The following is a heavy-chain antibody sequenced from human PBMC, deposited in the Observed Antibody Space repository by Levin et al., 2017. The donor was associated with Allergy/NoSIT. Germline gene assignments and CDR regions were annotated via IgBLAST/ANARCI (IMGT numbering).Heavy chain of an antibody. D-gene: IGHD3-10*01. CDR2: INHSGST. Sequence: SCAVYGGSFSGYYWSWIRQPPGKGLEWIGEINHSGSTNYNPSLKSRVTISVDTSKNQFSLKLSSVTAADTAVYYCARGGPEGSFYYGMDVWGQGTTVTVSS. V-gene: IGHV4-34*01. J-gene: IGHJ6*02. CDR1: GGSFSGYY. CDR3: ARGGPEGSFYYGMDV.